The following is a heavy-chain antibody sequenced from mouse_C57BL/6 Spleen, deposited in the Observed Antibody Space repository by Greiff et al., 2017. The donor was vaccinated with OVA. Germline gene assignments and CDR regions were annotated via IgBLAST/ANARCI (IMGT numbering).Heavy chain of an antibody. CDR3: RGGVDDGGLGAMDY. V-gene: IGHV1-5*01. J-gene: IGHJ4*01. CDR1: GYTFTGYW. D-gene: IGHD3-1*01. Sequence: VQLQQSGTVLTRPGASVKLSCKTSGYTFTGYWMHWVKQRPGHGLEWIGAIFPGNSGTSYNEKFKGKAKLTAVTSASTAYMELSSLTNEDSAVYYCRGGVDDGGLGAMDYWGQGTSVTVSS. CDR2: IFPGNSGT.